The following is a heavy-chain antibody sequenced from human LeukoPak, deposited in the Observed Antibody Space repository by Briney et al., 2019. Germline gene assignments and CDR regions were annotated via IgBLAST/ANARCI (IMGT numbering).Heavy chain of an antibody. V-gene: IGHV4-59*01. J-gene: IGHJ4*02. CDR1: GGSISSYY. D-gene: IGHD3-9*01. CDR2: IYYTRGT. CDR3: ARVRYSDVLTGYYGDGYFDY. Sequence: SETLTLTCAVPGGSISSYYWSWIRDPPEKGLGWIGYIYYTRGTPYNRSLKSRVTISVDTSKNQFSLKLSSVTAADTAVYYCARVRYSDVLTGYYGDGYFDYWGQGTLVAVSS.